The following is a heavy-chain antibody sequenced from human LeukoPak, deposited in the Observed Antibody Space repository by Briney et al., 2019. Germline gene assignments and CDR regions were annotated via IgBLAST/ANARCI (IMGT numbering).Heavy chain of an antibody. Sequence: GGSLRLSCAASGFTFSSYSMNWVRQAPGKGLEWVSSISSSSSYIFYADSVKGRFTISRDNVKNSLYLQMNSLRAEDTAVYYCARDYYDSSGYYHGDYWGQGTLVTVSS. D-gene: IGHD3-22*01. J-gene: IGHJ4*02. CDR1: GFTFSSYS. V-gene: IGHV3-21*01. CDR2: ISSSSSYI. CDR3: ARDYYDSSGYYHGDY.